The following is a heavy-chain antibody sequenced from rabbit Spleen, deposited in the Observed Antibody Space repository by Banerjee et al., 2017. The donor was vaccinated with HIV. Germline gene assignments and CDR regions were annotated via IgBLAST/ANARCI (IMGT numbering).Heavy chain of an antibody. D-gene: IGHD7-1*01. V-gene: IGHV1S40*01. CDR2: IGVGSGDT. CDR3: ARSDFYPGSNHYVYYTL. CDR1: GFSFSAGYY. J-gene: IGHJ6*01. Sequence: QSLEESGGDLVKPGASLTVTCTASGFSFSAGYYMCWVRQAPGKGLEWIACIGVGSGDTHYASWAKGRFTISKTSSTTVTLQMTSLTVADTATCFCARSDFYPGSNHYVYYTLWGPGTLVTVS.